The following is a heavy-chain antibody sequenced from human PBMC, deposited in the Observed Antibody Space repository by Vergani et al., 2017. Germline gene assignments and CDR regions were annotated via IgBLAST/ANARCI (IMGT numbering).Heavy chain of an antibody. Sequence: QVQLVQSGAEVKKPGSSVKVSCKASGGTFSSYAISWVRQAPGQGLEWMGGIIPIFGSANYAQKFQGRVTITADESTSTAYMELSSLRSEDTAVYYCSIAVAGNWNVDNFDYWGQGTLVTVSS. CDR3: SIAVAGNWNVDNFDY. CDR2: IIPIFGSA. V-gene: IGHV1-69*01. D-gene: IGHD6-19*01. CDR1: GGTFSSYA. J-gene: IGHJ4*02.